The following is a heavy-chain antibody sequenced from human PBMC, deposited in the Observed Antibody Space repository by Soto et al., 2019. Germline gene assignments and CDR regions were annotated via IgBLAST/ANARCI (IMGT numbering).Heavy chain of an antibody. V-gene: IGHV4-59*01. CDR2: IYYSGST. CDR3: ARGRGDTAMAWYY. CDR1: GGSISSYY. D-gene: IGHD5-18*01. J-gene: IGHJ4*02. Sequence: QVQLQESGPGLVKPSETLSLTCTVSGGSISSYYWSWIRQSPGKGLEWIGYIYYSGSTKYNPSLRSRVTIPVDTSKNQFSLKLSSVTAADTAVYYCARGRGDTAMAWYYWGQGTLVTVSS.